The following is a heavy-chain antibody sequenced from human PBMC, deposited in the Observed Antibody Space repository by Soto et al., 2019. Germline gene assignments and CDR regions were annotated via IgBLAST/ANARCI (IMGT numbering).Heavy chain of an antibody. CDR3: AKNNRYCSSTNCFVFDY. D-gene: IGHD2-2*01. V-gene: IGHV3-33*06. CDR2: IWYDGSNK. CDR1: GFTFSSYG. Sequence: GGSLRLSCAASGFTFSSYGMHWVRQAPGKGLEWVAVIWYDGSNKYYADSVKGRFTISRDNSKNTLYLQMNSLRAEDTAVYYCAKNNRYCSSTNCFVFDYWGQGTLVTVSS. J-gene: IGHJ4*02.